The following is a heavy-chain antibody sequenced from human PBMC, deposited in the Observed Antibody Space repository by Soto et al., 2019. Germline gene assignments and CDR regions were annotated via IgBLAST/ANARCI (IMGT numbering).Heavy chain of an antibody. D-gene: IGHD3-10*01. Sequence: QVQLQGSGPGLVKPSETLSLTCTVFGGSVTTYYWTWIRQPPGKGLEWIGFTSHSGSTNYNPSLKSRVTMSVDTSKNQFSLKLMSVTAADTAVYYCVTGSGSSTSDAFDIWDRGTMVTVSS. CDR2: TSHSGST. CDR1: GGSVTTYY. CDR3: VTGSGSSTSDAFDI. J-gene: IGHJ3*02. V-gene: IGHV4-59*02.